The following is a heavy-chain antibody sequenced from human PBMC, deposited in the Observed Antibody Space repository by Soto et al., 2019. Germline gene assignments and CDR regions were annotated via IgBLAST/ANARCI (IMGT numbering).Heavy chain of an antibody. CDR3: ARDWYNSTWFRLDY. CDR2: TYYRSKWYN. V-gene: IGHV6-1*01. J-gene: IGHJ4*02. D-gene: IGHD6-13*01. CDR1: GDSVSSNSAA. Sequence: PSQTLSLTCAISGDSVSSNSAAWSWIRQSPSRGLEWLGRTYYRSKWYNDYAVSVKSRMTINPDTSKNQFSLQLNSVTPEDTAVYYCARDWYNSTWFRLDYWGQGTLVTVSS.